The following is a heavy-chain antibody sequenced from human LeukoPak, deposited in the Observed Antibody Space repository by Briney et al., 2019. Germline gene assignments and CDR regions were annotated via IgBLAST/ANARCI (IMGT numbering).Heavy chain of an antibody. CDR1: GGSISSGSYY. D-gene: IGHD3-22*01. CDR3: ARAPYYYDSSGYYFDY. Sequence: SGTLSLTCTVSGGSISSGSYYWSWIRQPAGKGLEWIGRIYTSGSTNYNPSPKSRVTISVDKSKNQFSLKLSSVTAADTAVYYCARAPYYYDSSGYYFDYWGQGTLVTVSS. CDR2: IYTSGST. J-gene: IGHJ4*02. V-gene: IGHV4-61*02.